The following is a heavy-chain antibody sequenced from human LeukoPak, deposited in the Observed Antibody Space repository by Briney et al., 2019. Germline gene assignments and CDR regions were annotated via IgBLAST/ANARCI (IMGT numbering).Heavy chain of an antibody. Sequence: GASVKVSCKASGYTFTSYDINWVRQATGQGLEWMGWMNPNSGNTGYAQKFQGRVTMTRNTSISTAYMELSSLRSEDTAVYYCARVGDPRNVLRYFDWLLSHNWLDPWGQGTLVTVSS. J-gene: IGHJ5*02. CDR1: GYTFTSYD. D-gene: IGHD3-9*01. V-gene: IGHV1-8*01. CDR2: MNPNSGNT. CDR3: ARVGDPRNVLRYFDWLLSHNWLDP.